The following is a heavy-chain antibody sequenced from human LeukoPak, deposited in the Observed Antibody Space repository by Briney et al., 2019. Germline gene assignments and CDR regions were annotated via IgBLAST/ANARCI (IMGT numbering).Heavy chain of an antibody. J-gene: IGHJ3*02. CDR3: ARAADGYPLESAFDI. CDR2: IIPIFGTA. D-gene: IGHD5-24*01. V-gene: IGHV1-69*13. Sequence: SVKVSCKASGGTFSSYAISWVRQAPGQGLEWMGGIIPIFGTANYAQKFQGRVTITADESTSTAYMELSSLRSEDTAVYYCARAADGYPLESAFDIWGQGTMVTVSS. CDR1: GGTFSSYA.